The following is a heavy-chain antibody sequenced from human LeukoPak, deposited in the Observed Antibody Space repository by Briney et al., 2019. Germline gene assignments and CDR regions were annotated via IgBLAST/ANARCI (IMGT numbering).Heavy chain of an antibody. V-gene: IGHV1-46*01. Sequence: ASVKVSCKASGYTFTDHYMHWVRQAPGQGLEWMGLINPTGDKTWYAQKFQGRVTLTRDMSTTTDYMELSSLTSGDTAVYHCARDNSMENTAWWFDPWGQGTLVIVSS. CDR1: GYTFTDHY. D-gene: IGHD1-1*01. J-gene: IGHJ5*02. CDR3: ARDNSMENTAWWFDP. CDR2: INPTGDKT.